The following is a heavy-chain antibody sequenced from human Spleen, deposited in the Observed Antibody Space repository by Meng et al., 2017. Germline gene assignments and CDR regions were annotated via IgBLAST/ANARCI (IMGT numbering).Heavy chain of an antibody. CDR1: GFTFSSYA. Sequence: GGSLRLSCAASGFTFSSYAMSWVRQAPGKGLEWVSGISSTGGITYYADSVKGRFTISRDNSKNTLYLQMNSLRAEDTAVYYCAKNYAFWSGGNYYFDSWGQGTLVTVSS. V-gene: IGHV3-23*01. CDR2: ISSTGGIT. J-gene: IGHJ4*02. D-gene: IGHD3-3*01. CDR3: AKNYAFWSGGNYYFDS.